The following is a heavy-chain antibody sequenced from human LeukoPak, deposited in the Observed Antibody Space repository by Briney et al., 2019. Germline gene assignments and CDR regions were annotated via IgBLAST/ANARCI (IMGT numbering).Heavy chain of an antibody. V-gene: IGHV5-51*01. J-gene: IGHJ6*03. CDR3: ARHRYYDGSGYYPNLYYYYYYYMDV. CDR2: IYPGDSDT. CDR1: GYSFTSYW. Sequence: GESLKISCKGSGYSFTSYWIGWVRQMPGKGLEWMGIIYPGDSDTRYSPSFQGQVTISADKSISTAYLQWSSLKASDTAMYYCARHRYYDGSGYYPNLYYYYYYYMDVWGKGTTVTVSS. D-gene: IGHD3-22*01.